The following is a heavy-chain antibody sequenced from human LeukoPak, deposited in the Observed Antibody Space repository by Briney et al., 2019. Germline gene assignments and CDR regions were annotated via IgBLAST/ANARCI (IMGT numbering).Heavy chain of an antibody. D-gene: IGHD1-7*01. CDR2: IFPSGGEI. CDR1: GFTFSTFA. Sequence: GGSLRLSCEASGFTFSTFAMIWVRQPPGQGQEWVSSIFPSGGEIHYADSVRGRFTISRDNSKNTLFLQMNSLRAEDTAVYYCAKRRRLELLYYYYMDVWGKGTTVTVSS. CDR3: AKRRRLELLYYYYMDV. J-gene: IGHJ6*03. V-gene: IGHV3-23*01.